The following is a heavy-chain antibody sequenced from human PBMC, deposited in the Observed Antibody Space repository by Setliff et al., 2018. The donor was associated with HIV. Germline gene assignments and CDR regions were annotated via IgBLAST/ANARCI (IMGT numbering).Heavy chain of an antibody. CDR3: MARGVIRFGYMDV. Sequence: PGESLKISCKGSGYTFTSYWIAWVRQMPGKGLEWMGIIYPVDSDTRYSPSFQGQVTISVDKSVNTAADTAVYYCARDHPPPLSMARGVIRFGYMDVWGKGTTVTVS. D-gene: IGHD3-10*01. CDR1: GYTFTSYW. V-gene: IGHV5-51*01. CDR2: IYPVDSDT. J-gene: IGHJ6*03.